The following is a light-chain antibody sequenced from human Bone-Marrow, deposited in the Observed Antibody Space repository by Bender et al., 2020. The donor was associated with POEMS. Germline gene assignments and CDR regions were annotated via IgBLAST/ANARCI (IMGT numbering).Light chain of an antibody. V-gene: IGLV3-1*01. CDR2: QDN. J-gene: IGLJ2*01. CDR3: QAWDNSVAV. CDR1: NLADRY. Sequence: YDLTQPPLVSVSPGQTATITCSGENLADRYMCWYQQRPGQSPVLIIFQDNKRPSGIPERFSGSNSGTSATLTISGTQALDEAEYYCQAWDNSVAVFGGGTKLTVL.